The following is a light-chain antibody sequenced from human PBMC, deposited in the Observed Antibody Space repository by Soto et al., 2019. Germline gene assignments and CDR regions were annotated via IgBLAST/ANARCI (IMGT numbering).Light chain of an antibody. Sequence: EIVLTQSPDTLSLSPGEGATLSCRASQSVSSNYLAWYQQKPGQAPRLLIYGASSRATGIPDRFSGSGSGTDFTLTISRLAPEDFAMYYCQQYGSSAPNTFGQGTRLEIE. CDR3: QQYGSSAPNT. CDR2: GAS. V-gene: IGKV3-20*01. J-gene: IGKJ5*01. CDR1: QSVSSNY.